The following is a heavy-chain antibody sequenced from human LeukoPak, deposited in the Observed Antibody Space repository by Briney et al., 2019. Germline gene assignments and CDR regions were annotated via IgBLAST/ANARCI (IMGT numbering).Heavy chain of an antibody. Sequence: GGSLRLSCAASGFTFSSYAMHWVRQAPGKGLEWVAVISYDGSNKYYADSVKGRFTISRDNSKNTLYLQMNSLRAEDTAVYYCAPDHSSGWTVDYWGQGTLVTVSS. V-gene: IGHV3-30-3*01. CDR2: ISYDGSNK. CDR1: GFTFSSYA. J-gene: IGHJ4*02. CDR3: APDHSSGWTVDY. D-gene: IGHD6-19*01.